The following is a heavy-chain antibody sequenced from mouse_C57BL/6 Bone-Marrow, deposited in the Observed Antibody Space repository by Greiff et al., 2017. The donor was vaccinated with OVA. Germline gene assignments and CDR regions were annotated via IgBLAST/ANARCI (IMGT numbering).Heavy chain of an antibody. CDR2: IYPRSGNT. J-gene: IGHJ1*03. CDR1: GYTFTSYG. Sequence: VQLQQSGAELARPGASVKLSCKASGYTFTSYGISWVKQRTGQGLEWIGEIYPRSGNTYYNEKFKGKATLTADKSSSTAYMELRSLTSEDSAVYFCARNYGSSYVYWYFDVWGTGTTVTVSS. D-gene: IGHD1-1*01. CDR3: ARNYGSSYVYWYFDV. V-gene: IGHV1-81*01.